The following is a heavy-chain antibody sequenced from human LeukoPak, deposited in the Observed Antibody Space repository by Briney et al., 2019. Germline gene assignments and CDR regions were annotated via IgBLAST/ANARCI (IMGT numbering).Heavy chain of an antibody. CDR3: AKEGGSNSDYFDY. D-gene: IGHD1-26*01. CDR2: ISYDGKKK. J-gene: IGHJ4*02. Sequence: GGSLRLSCAASGFIFSGNSMHWVRQAPGKGLEWVAVISYDGKKKYYADSVKGRFTISRENSQNRQYLQMNSLIPEDTAVYYCAKEGGSNSDYFDYWGQGTWSPSPQ. V-gene: IGHV3-30*18. CDR1: GFIFSGNS.